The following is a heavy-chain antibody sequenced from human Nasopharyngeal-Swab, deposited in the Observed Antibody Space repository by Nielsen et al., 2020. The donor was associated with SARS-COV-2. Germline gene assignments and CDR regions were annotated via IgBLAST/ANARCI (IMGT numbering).Heavy chain of an antibody. Sequence: GESLKISCAASGFTFSSYSMNWVRQAPGKGLEWVSYISSSSSTIHYADSVKGRFSISRDSSTNTLYLQMNNVRAEDTAVYYCARDLGGGYCTTTNCPGSWGQGTLVTVSS. CDR1: GFTFSSYS. J-gene: IGHJ1*01. V-gene: IGHV3-48*01. CDR3: ARDLGGGYCTTTNCPGS. D-gene: IGHD2-2*01. CDR2: ISSSSSTI.